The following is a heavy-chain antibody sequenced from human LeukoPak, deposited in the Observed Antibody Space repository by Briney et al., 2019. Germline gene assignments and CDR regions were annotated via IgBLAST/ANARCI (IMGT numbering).Heavy chain of an antibody. D-gene: IGHD3-16*01. CDR1: GGSISSYY. J-gene: IGHJ4*02. Sequence: SETLSLTCTVSGGSISSYYWSWIRQPPGKGLEWIGYIYYSGSTNYNPSLKSRVTISVDTSKNQFSLKLSSVPAADTAVYYCARVKGGVDYWGQGTLVTVSS. CDR2: IYYSGST. V-gene: IGHV4-59*08. CDR3: ARVKGGVDY.